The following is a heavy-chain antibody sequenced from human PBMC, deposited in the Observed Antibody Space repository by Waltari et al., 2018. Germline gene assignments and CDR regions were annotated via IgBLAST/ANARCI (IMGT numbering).Heavy chain of an antibody. CDR3: ARVLRRNYWYFDL. J-gene: IGHJ2*01. V-gene: IGHV3-33*01. CDR2: IWYDGSNK. Sequence: QVQLLESGGGVVGAGRSLRLSCAASGFTFRTYCMHWVAQAPGKGLEWVAVIWYDGSNKYYADSVKGRFTISRDNSKNTLYLQMNSLRAEDTAVYYCARVLRRNYWYFDLWGRGTLVTVSS. CDR1: GFTFRTYC. D-gene: IGHD4-17*01.